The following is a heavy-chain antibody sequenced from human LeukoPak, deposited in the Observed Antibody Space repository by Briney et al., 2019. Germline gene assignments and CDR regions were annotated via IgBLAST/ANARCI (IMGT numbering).Heavy chain of an antibody. V-gene: IGHV4-30-4*08. CDR1: GGSISSYY. Sequence: SETLSLTCTVSGGSISSYYWSLIRQPPGKGLEWIGYIYYSGSTYYNPSLKSRVTISVDTSKNQFSPKLSSVTAADTAVYYCARDSGGTVVTPPDYWGQGTLVTVSS. CDR2: IYYSGST. CDR3: ARDSGGTVVTPPDY. J-gene: IGHJ4*02. D-gene: IGHD4-23*01.